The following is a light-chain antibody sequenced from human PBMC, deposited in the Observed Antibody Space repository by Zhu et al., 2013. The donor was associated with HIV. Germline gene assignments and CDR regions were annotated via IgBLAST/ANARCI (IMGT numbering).Light chain of an antibody. CDR1: SSDVGGYDF. CDR3: CSYSGSNSLV. J-gene: IGLJ3*02. V-gene: IGLV2-8*01. Sequence: QSALTQPPSASGSPGQSVTISCTGTSSDVGGYDFVSWYQQHPGKAPKLMIYEVTKRPSGVPDRFSGSRSGNMASLTVSGLQADDEADYYCCSYSGSNSLVFGGGTKLTVL. CDR2: EVT.